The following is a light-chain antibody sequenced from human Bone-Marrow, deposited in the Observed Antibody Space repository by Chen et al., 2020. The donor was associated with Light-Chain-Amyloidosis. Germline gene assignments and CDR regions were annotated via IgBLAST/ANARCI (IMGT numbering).Light chain of an antibody. V-gene: IGLV3-21*02. Sequence: SYVLTQPSSVSVAPGQTATIACGGNNIGSTSVHWYQQTPGQAPLLVVYDDSARHSGIPERLSGYNSGNTATLTISRVEAGDEADYYCQVWDRSSDRPVFGGGTKLTVL. J-gene: IGLJ3*02. CDR3: QVWDRSSDRPV. CDR1: NIGSTS. CDR2: DDS.